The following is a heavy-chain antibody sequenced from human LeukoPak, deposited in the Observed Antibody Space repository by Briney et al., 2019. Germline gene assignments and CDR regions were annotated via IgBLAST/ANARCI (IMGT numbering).Heavy chain of an antibody. CDR3: AGVLGYYYYMDV. Sequence: PSETLSLTCTVSGGSISTGSYYWSWIRQPAGKGLEWIGHIYTSGSTYYNPSLKSRVTISVDTSKNQFSLKLSSVTAADAAVYYCAGVLGYYYYMDVWGKGTTVTVSS. J-gene: IGHJ6*03. CDR2: IYTSGST. CDR1: GGSISTGSYY. V-gene: IGHV4-61*09.